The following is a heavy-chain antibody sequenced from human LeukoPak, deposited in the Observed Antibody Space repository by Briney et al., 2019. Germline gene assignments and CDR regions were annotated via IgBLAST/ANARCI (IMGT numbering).Heavy chain of an antibody. CDR3: ARDHYGSGSYLFGVHYGMDV. D-gene: IGHD3-10*01. CDR2: ISAYNGNT. J-gene: IGHJ6*02. CDR1: GYTFTSYG. Sequence: GASVKVSCKASGYTFTSYGISWVRQAPGQGLEWMGWISAYNGNTNYAQKLQGRVTMTTDTSTSTAYMELRSLRSDDTAVYYCARDHYGSGSYLFGVHYGMDVWGQGTTVTVSS. V-gene: IGHV1-18*01.